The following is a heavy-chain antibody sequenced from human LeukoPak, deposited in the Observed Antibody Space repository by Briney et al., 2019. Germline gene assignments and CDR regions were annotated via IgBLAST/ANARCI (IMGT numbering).Heavy chain of an antibody. V-gene: IGHV1-18*01. CDR2: ISAYTGDT. CDR1: GYTFSSYG. J-gene: IGHJ4*02. Sequence: ASVKVSCKASGYTFSSYGLSWVRQAPGQGLEWMGWISAYTGDTLYAQNLQGRVTMTTDTSTSTAYMELSSLRSEDTAVYYCARDGGLWGQGTLVTVSS. CDR3: ARDGGL.